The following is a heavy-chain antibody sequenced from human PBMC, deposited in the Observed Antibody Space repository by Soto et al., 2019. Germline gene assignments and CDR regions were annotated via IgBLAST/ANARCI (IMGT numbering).Heavy chain of an antibody. CDR2: INHSGST. V-gene: IGHV4-34*01. CDR1: GGSFSGYY. D-gene: IGHD3-22*01. J-gene: IGHJ4*02. Sequence: SETLSLTCAVYGGSFSGYYWSWIRQPPGKGLEWIGEINHSGSTNYNPSLKSRVTISVDTSKNQFSLKLSSVTAADTAVYYCARGGDYYDSGGSFGYWGQGTLVTVSS. CDR3: ARGGDYYDSGGSFGY.